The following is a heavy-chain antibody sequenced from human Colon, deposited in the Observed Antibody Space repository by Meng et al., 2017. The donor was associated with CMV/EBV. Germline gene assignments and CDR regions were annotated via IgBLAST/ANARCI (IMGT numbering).Heavy chain of an antibody. V-gene: IGHV3-72*01. CDR1: GFSFSDHY. Sequence: GESLKISCTTSGFSFSDHYMDWVRQAPGKGLEFVGRVRDKAAKYTTNYAASVRDRFTVLRDDSKNSLYLQMNSLKIEDTAVYYCAASHMFGQMLSPWEAFDIWGQGTMVTVSS. D-gene: IGHD2-2*01. J-gene: IGHJ3*02. CDR2: VRDKAAKYTT. CDR3: AASHMFGQMLSPWEAFDI.